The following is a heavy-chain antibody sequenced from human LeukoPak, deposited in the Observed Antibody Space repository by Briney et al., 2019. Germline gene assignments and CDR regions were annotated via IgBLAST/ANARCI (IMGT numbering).Heavy chain of an antibody. D-gene: IGHD2-21*02. J-gene: IGHJ3*02. CDR1: GGSISSSSYY. CDR2: IYYSGST. Sequence: SETLSLTCTVSGGSISSSSYYWGWIRQPPGKGLEWIGSIYYSGSTYYNPSLKSRVTISVDTSKSQFSLKLSSVTAADTAVYYCARNYCGGDCYYGRDAFDIWGQGTMVTVSS. CDR3: ARNYCGGDCYYGRDAFDI. V-gene: IGHV4-39*01.